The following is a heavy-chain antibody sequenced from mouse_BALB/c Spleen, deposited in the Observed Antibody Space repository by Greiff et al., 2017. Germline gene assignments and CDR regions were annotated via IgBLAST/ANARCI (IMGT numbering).Heavy chain of an antibody. D-gene: IGHD2-4*01. Sequence: VKLMESGAELARPGASVKMSCKASGYTFTSYTMHWAKQRPGQGLEWIGYINPSSGYTNYNQKFKDKATLTADKSSSTAYMQLSSLTSEDSAVYYCASPTMITTGYFDVWGAGTTVTVSS. CDR1: GYTFTSYT. CDR2: INPSSGYT. J-gene: IGHJ1*01. CDR3: ASPTMITTGYFDV. V-gene: IGHV1-4*01.